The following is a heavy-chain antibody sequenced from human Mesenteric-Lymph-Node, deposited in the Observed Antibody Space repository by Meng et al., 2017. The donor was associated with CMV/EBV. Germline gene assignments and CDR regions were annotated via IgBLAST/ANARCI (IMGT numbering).Heavy chain of an antibody. Sequence: GGSLRLSCAASGLTVSSNYMSWVRQAPGKGLEWVSVIYSAGTTYYADFVKGRFTISRDNSKNTLYLQMNSLRAEDTAVYYCARDRGRSSRGYYYGMDVWGQGTTVTVSS. CDR3: ARDRGRSSRGYYYGMDV. D-gene: IGHD3-10*01. CDR2: IYSAGTT. J-gene: IGHJ6*02. V-gene: IGHV3-53*01. CDR1: GLTVSSNY.